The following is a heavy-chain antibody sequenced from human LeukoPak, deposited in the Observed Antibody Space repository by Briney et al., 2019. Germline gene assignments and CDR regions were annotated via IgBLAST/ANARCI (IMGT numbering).Heavy chain of an antibody. CDR1: GGSISSYY. J-gene: IGHJ4*02. D-gene: IGHD1-26*01. CDR3: ARESDGGSYYHYFDY. CDR2: IYYSGST. Sequence: TSETLSLTRTVSGGSISSYYWSWIRQPPGKGLEWIGYIYYSGSTNYNPSLKSRVTISVDTSKNQFSLKLSSVTAADTAVYYCARESDGGSYYHYFDYWGQGTLVTVSS. V-gene: IGHV4-59*12.